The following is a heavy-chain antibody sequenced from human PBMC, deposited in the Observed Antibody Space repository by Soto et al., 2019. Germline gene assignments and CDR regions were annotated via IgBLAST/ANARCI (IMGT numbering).Heavy chain of an antibody. Sequence: GGSLRLSCEASGFNFKKFAMGWVRQAPGEGLEWVSGISCCGGSTFYADSVKGRFSLARDDSKNTLSLQLNSLRVEDAAHYYCAKADGEQWLIPHLDNWGQGTQVTVS. CDR1: GFNFKKFA. CDR3: AKADGEQWLIPHLDN. J-gene: IGHJ1*01. V-gene: IGHV3-23*01. CDR2: ISCCGGST. D-gene: IGHD6-19*01.